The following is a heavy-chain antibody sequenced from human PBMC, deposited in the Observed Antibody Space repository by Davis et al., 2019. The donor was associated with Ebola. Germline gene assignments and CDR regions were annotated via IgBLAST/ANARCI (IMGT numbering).Heavy chain of an antibody. D-gene: IGHD3-3*01. V-gene: IGHV4-31*03. CDR2: IYYSGST. J-gene: IGHJ5*02. CDR1: GGSISSGGYY. Sequence: SETLSLTCTVSGGSISSGGYYWSWIRQHPGKGLEWIGYIYYSGSTYYNPSLKSRVTISVDTSKHQFSLKLSSVTAADTAVYYCARGDTIFGVGISNWFDPWGQGTLVTVSS. CDR3: ARGDTIFGVGISNWFDP.